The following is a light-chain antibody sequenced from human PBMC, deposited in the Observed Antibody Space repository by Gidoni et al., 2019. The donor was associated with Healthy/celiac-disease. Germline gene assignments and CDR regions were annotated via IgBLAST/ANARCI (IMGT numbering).Light chain of an antibody. J-gene: IGKJ3*01. CDR2: AAS. Sequence: DIQMTQSPSSLSASVGDRVTITCRASQSISSYLNWYQQKPGKAPKLLIYAASSLQSGVPSRFSGSGSGTDFTLTISSLQPEDFATCYCQQSYSTPRCTFGPGTKVDIK. V-gene: IGKV1-39*01. CDR3: QQSYSTPRCT. CDR1: QSISSY.